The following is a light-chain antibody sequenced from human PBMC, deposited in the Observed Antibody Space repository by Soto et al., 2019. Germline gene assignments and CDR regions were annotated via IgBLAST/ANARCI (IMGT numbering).Light chain of an antibody. CDR1: QSISNY. CDR3: QQTYISPET. V-gene: IGKV1-39*01. CDR2: AAS. J-gene: IGKJ1*01. Sequence: DIQMTQSTSSLSASVGDRVTITCRASQSISNYLNWFQHKPGNPPKLLIYAASIWQGGVPSRFSGRGSGTDFTLTISSLQPEDFATYYCQQTYISPETFGQGTKVEI.